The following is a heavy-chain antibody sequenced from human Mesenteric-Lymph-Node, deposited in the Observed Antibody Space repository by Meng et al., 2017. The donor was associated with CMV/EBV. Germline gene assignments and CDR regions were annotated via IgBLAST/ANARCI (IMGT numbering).Heavy chain of an antibody. V-gene: IGHV3-74*01. Sequence: GGSLRLSCAASGFTFSNYWMNWVRQAPGKGLVWVSHINSDGSRTTYADSVKGRFTISRENGKNSVYLQMNSLRAGDTAVYYCARDGGYPGGYYHGMDVWGQGTTVTVSS. J-gene: IGHJ6*02. D-gene: IGHD3-16*01. CDR1: GFTFSNYW. CDR2: INSDGSRT. CDR3: ARDGGYPGGYYHGMDV.